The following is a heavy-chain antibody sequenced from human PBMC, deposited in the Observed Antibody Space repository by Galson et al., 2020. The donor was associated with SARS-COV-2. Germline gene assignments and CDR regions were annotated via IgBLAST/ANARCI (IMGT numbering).Heavy chain of an antibody. CDR3: ATSSATPGAFDI. V-gene: IGHV3-15*01. D-gene: IGHD7-27*01. CDR1: GLTFANAW. Sequence: GGPLRLSCAASGLTFANAWMNWVRQAPGKGLECVARIKSKVRGWAADYAAPAQGRFTISRDDSKNALYLQMDSLKIEDTAVYYCATSSATPGAFDIWGRGTMVTVSS. J-gene: IGHJ3*02. CDR2: IKSKVRGWAA.